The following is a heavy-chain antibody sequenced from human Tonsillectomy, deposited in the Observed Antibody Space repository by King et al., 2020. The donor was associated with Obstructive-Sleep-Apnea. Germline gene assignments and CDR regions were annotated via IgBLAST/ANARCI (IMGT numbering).Heavy chain of an antibody. Sequence: QLQLQESGPGLVKPSQTLSLTCTVSGASISSGDYYWSWVRQAPGKGLEWIGYIYYNGSTYYNPSLKSRIIMSIDTSKSQFSLKLSSVTAAATAVYYCVRALRWSPTTDYWGQGTLVTVSS. V-gene: IGHV4-30-4*01. J-gene: IGHJ4*02. D-gene: IGHD4-23*01. CDR1: GASISSGDYY. CDR3: VRALRWSPTTDY. CDR2: IYYNGST.